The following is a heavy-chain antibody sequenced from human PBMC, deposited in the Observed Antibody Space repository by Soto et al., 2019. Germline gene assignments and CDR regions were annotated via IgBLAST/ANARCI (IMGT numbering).Heavy chain of an antibody. Sequence: PGGSLRLSCVGSGFSFIDPAFHWVRQAPGKGLDWVAHIIFDGTKKYYADSVKGRFTISRDNSKNTLYLQMNSLRAEDSAVYYCARSNGYNLLDYWGQGTPVTVSS. V-gene: IGHV3-30-3*01. CDR2: IIFDGTKK. D-gene: IGHD5-12*01. CDR3: ARSNGYNLLDY. J-gene: IGHJ4*02. CDR1: GFSFIDPA.